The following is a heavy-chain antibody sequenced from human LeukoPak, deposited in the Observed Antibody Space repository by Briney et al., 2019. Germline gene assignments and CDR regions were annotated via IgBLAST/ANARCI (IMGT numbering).Heavy chain of an antibody. V-gene: IGHV4-59*01. CDR3: ASFYCSGGSCYQYFSYYYMDV. D-gene: IGHD2-15*01. Sequence: SETLSLTCTVSGGSISTYYWSWIRQPPGKGLEWIGYIYYTGSTSYNPSLKSRVTMSLDASKNQFSLELNSVTPADTAVYYCASFYCSGGSCYQYFSYYYMDVWGKGTTVTISS. J-gene: IGHJ6*03. CDR1: GGSISTYY. CDR2: IYYTGST.